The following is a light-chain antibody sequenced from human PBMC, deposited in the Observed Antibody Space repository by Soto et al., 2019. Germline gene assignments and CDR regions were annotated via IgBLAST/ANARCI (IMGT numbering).Light chain of an antibody. J-gene: IGKJ4*01. CDR3: QQNYSTPPLT. CDR1: QSISSY. Sequence: DIQMTQSPSSLSASVGDRVTITCRASQSISSYLNWYQQKPGKAPKLLIYAASSLQSGVPSRFSGSGSGTDFTLTISSLQPEDFATYYYQQNYSTPPLTFGGGTKVEIK. V-gene: IGKV1-39*01. CDR2: AAS.